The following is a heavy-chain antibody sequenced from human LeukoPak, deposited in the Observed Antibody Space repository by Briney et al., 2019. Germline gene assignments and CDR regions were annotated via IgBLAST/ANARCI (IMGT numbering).Heavy chain of an antibody. Sequence: GGSLRLSCAASGFTFSSYGMHWVRQAPGKGLEWVSYISSSSSTIYYADSVKGRFTISRDNAKNSLYLQMNSLRAEDTAVYYCARDVRRYDFWSGYPGGEFDPWGQGTLVTVSS. D-gene: IGHD3-3*01. J-gene: IGHJ5*02. V-gene: IGHV3-48*01. CDR3: ARDVRRYDFWSGYPGGEFDP. CDR1: GFTFSSYG. CDR2: ISSSSSTI.